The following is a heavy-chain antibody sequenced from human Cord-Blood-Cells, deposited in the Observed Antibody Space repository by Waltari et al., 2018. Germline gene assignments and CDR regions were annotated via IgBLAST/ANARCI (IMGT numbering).Heavy chain of an antibody. J-gene: IGHJ3*02. Sequence: QVQLVQSGAVVMKPGSTVQFSCMASVGTFSHTAFTLVRPVRRQGLEWMGSIIPIRGIANYAQKFQGRVTITADKSTSTAYMELSSLRSEDTAVYYCARGWEDVPGNNDAFDIWGQGTMVTVSS. CDR1: VGTFSHTA. D-gene: IGHD1-26*01. CDR2: IIPIRGIA. V-gene: IGHV1-69*09. CDR3: ARGWEDVPGNNDAFDI.